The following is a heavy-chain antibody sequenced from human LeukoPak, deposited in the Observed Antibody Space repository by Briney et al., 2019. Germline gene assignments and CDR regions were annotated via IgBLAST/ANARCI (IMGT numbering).Heavy chain of an antibody. Sequence: PSETLSLTCIVSGGSLHRSFWSWVRQPPGKGLEWIGHVYSSGTTDYSPSLKSRLTISIDTSKNQFSLKLTSVTAADTAVYYYARGGWYSHYWGQGTLVTVSS. CDR3: ARGGWYSHY. J-gene: IGHJ4*02. CDR2: VYSSGTT. V-gene: IGHV4-59*01. CDR1: GGSLHRSF. D-gene: IGHD3-16*01.